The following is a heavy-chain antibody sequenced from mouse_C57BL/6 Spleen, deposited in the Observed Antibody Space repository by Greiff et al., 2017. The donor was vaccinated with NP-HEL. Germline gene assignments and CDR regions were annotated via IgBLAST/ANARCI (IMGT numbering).Heavy chain of an antibody. J-gene: IGHJ3*01. Sequence: EVQGVESGGGLVKPGGSLKLSCAASGFTFSSYAMSWVRQTPEKRLEWVATISDGGSYTYYPDNVKGRFTISRDNAKNNLYLKMRHLKSEDTAMYCCAREEASYYDAYGGQGTLVTVSA. CDR2: ISDGGSYT. D-gene: IGHD2-10*01. CDR3: AREEASYYDAY. V-gene: IGHV5-4*01. CDR1: GFTFSSYA.